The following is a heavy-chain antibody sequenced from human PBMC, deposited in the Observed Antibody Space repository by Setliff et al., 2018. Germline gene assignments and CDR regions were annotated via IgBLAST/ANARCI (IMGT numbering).Heavy chain of an antibody. CDR2: IYYSGSA. D-gene: IGHD6-13*01. CDR1: GDSISPYY. Sequence: SETLSLTCTVSGDSISPYYWSWIRQPPGEGLEWVGYIYYSGSANYNPSLKSRVTISVDTSKNQFSLKLSSVTAADTAVYYCARSAGYSSSWYNYYYGMDVWGQGTTVTVS. V-gene: IGHV4-59*01. CDR3: ARSAGYSSSWYNYYYGMDV. J-gene: IGHJ6*02.